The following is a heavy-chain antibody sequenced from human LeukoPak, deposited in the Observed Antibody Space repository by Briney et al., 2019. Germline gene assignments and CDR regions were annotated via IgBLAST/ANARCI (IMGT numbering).Heavy chain of an antibody. D-gene: IGHD6-19*01. CDR2: IYPGDSDT. J-gene: IGHJ4*02. Sequence: GASLQISCKGSGYSFTSYWIGWVRQMPGKGLEWMGTIYPGDSDTRYSPSFQGQVTISADKSTSTAYLQWSSLKASDTAMYYCARRSSGWYQDYWGQGTLVTVSS. CDR1: GYSFTSYW. CDR3: ARRSSGWYQDY. V-gene: IGHV5-51*01.